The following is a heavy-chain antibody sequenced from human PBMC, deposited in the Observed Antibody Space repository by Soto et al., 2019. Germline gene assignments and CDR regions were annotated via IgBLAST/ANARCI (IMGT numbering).Heavy chain of an antibody. CDR2: INPSGGST. CDR1: GYTFTSYY. J-gene: IGHJ6*03. CDR3: ARDLGYYYGSGSSRGGYYYMDV. Sequence: GASVKVSCKASGYTFTSYYMHWVRQAPGQGLEWMGIINPSGGSTSYAQKFQGRVTMTRDTSTSTVYMELSSLRSEDTAVYYCARDLGYYYGSGSSRGGYYYMDVWGKGTTVTVSS. D-gene: IGHD3-10*01. V-gene: IGHV1-46*03.